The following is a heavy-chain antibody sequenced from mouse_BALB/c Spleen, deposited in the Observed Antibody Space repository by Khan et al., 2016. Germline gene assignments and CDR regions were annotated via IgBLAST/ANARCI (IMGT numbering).Heavy chain of an antibody. CDR3: AKVDYDDSDGARVPY. V-gene: IGHV2-5-1*01. Sequence: QVQLKQSGPNLLQPSQSLSITCSVSTFSFSTYGVHWVRQSPGKGLEWLGVIWRGGSADYNAAFVSRLNITKDSSKSQVFFKMNSLQTDDTAIYXGAKVDYDDSDGARVPYWGQGSLVTVSA. CDR2: IWRGGSA. CDR1: TFSFSTYG. J-gene: IGHJ3*01. D-gene: IGHD2-13*01.